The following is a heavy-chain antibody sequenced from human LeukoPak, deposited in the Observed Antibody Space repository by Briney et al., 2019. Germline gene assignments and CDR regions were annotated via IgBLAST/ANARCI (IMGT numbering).Heavy chain of an antibody. D-gene: IGHD5-12*01. J-gene: IGHJ4*02. Sequence: GGSLRLSCAASPFTFSSYGMHWVRQAPGKGLEWVAVISYDGSNKYYADSVKGRFTISRDNSKNTLYLQMNSLRAEDTAVYYCAKDMLDGYSGYEGFDYWGQGTLVTVSS. CDR3: AKDMLDGYSGYEGFDY. CDR2: ISYDGSNK. V-gene: IGHV3-30*18. CDR1: PFTFSSYG.